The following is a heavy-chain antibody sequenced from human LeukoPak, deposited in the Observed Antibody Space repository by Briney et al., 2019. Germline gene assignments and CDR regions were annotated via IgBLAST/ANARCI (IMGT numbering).Heavy chain of an antibody. CDR3: ARDQGRSTVNDAFDI. CDR2: IKQDGSEK. V-gene: IGHV3-7*01. J-gene: IGHJ3*02. CDR1: GFTFSSYW. Sequence: GGSLRLSCAASGFTFSSYWMSWVRQAPGKGLEWVANIKQDGSEKYYVDSVKGRFTISRDNTENSLYLKMNGLRAEDTAVYYCARDQGRSTVNDAFDIWGQGTMVTVSS. D-gene: IGHD4-11*01.